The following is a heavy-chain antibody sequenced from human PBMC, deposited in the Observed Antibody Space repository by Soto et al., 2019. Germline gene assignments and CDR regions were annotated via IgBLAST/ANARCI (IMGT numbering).Heavy chain of an antibody. Sequence: PGGSLRLSCAASGFTFYSYSMNWVRQAPGKGLEWLSYIGSTSSTIYYADSVKGRFTISRDSAKNSLFLQMNSLRDEDTAVYYCVRGGGVGTTWGYYWGQGAQVTVSS. CDR1: GFTFYSYS. V-gene: IGHV3-48*02. CDR3: VRGGGVGTTWGYY. D-gene: IGHD1-26*01. CDR2: IGSTSSTI. J-gene: IGHJ4*02.